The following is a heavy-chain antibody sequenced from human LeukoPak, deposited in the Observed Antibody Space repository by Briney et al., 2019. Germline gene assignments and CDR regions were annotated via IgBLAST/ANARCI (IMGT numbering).Heavy chain of an antibody. CDR1: GFTFSSYA. CDR3: AKDLKQWLTSNWFDP. D-gene: IGHD6-19*01. CDR2: ISGSGGST. V-gene: IGHV3-23*01. J-gene: IGHJ5*02. Sequence: GGSLRLSCAASGFTFSSYAMSWVRQAPGKGLEWVSAISGSGGSTYYADSVKGRFTISRDNSKNTLYLQMNSLRAEDTAVYYCAKDLKQWLTSNWFDPWGQGTLVTVSS.